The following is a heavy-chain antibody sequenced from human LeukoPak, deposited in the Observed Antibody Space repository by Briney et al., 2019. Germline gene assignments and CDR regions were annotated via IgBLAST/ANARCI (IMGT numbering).Heavy chain of an antibody. CDR2: ISGSGGST. CDR3: AKPMVACSGGSCLFAFDI. Sequence: GGSLRLSCAASGFTFSSYAMSWVRQAPGKGLEWVSAISGSGGSTYYADSVKGRFTISRDNPKNTLYLQMNSLRAEDTAVYYCAKPMVACSGGSCLFAFDIWGQGTMVTVSS. J-gene: IGHJ3*02. CDR1: GFTFSSYA. D-gene: IGHD2-15*01. V-gene: IGHV3-23*01.